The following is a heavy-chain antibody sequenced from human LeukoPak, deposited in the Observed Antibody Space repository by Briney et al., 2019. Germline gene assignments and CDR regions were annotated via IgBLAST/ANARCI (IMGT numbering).Heavy chain of an antibody. CDR3: ARGTIAAIGPHAFDI. CDR2: TYYRSKWYN. D-gene: IGHD6-13*01. CDR1: GDSVSSNSAA. Sequence: SQTLSLTCAISGDSVSSNSAAWNWIRQSPSRGLEWLGRTYYRSKWYNDYAISVKSRITINPDTSKNQFSLHLNSVTPEDTAVYYCARGTIAAIGPHAFDIWGQGTMVTVSS. J-gene: IGHJ3*02. V-gene: IGHV6-1*01.